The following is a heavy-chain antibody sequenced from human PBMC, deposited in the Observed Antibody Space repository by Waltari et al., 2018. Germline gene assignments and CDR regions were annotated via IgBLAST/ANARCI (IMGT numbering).Heavy chain of an antibody. V-gene: IGHV4-38-2*01. CDR1: GYSISSGSY. J-gene: IGHJ4*02. D-gene: IGHD7-27*01. CDR3: ARGPSNWGSH. CDR2: IYHSGNT. Sequence: QVQLQESGPGLVKPSETLSLTCAVSGYSISSGSYWGWIRQPPGKGLEWIGSIYHSGNTYYNPSLKSRVTISVDTSKNQFSLKLSSVTAADTAVYYCARGPSNWGSHWGQGTLVTVSS.